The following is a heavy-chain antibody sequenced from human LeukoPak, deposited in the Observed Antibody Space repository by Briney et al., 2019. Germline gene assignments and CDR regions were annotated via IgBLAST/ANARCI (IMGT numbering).Heavy chain of an antibody. CDR2: INHSGST. Sequence: SETLSLTCAVYGGSFSGYYWSWIRQPPGKGLEWIGEINHSGSTNYNPSLKSRVTISVDTSKNQFSLKLSSVTAADTAAYYCAIHYYDSSGYFDYWGQGTLVTVSS. CDR1: GGSFSGYY. J-gene: IGHJ4*02. D-gene: IGHD3-22*01. V-gene: IGHV4-34*01. CDR3: AIHYYDSSGYFDY.